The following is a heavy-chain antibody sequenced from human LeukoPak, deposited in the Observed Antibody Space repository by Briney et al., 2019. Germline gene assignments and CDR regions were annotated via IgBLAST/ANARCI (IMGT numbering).Heavy chain of an antibody. J-gene: IGHJ4*02. V-gene: IGHV4-59*08. CDR3: ARSSGYYYVDFDS. CDR1: GGSISTYY. CDR2: IYYTGST. Sequence: SGTLSLTCTVSGGSISTYYWSWIRQPPGKGLEWIGYIYYTGSTNYNPSLKSRVTISVDTSKNQFSLKLDSVTAADTAVYYCARSSGYYYVDFDSWGQGTLVTVSS. D-gene: IGHD3-22*01.